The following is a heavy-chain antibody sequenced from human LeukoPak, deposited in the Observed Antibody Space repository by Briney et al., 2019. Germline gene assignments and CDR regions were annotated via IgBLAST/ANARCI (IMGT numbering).Heavy chain of an antibody. V-gene: IGHV4-38-2*02. J-gene: IGHJ4*02. D-gene: IGHD6-19*01. Sequence: SETLSLTCTVSGYSISSAFHWGWIRQPPGKGLEWVGSIFHSGSTYYNPSLKSRVTISVDTSKTLFSLKLSSVTAADTAVYYCAREPIAVADYFDYWGQGTLVTVSS. CDR3: AREPIAVADYFDY. CDR2: IFHSGST. CDR1: GYSISSAFH.